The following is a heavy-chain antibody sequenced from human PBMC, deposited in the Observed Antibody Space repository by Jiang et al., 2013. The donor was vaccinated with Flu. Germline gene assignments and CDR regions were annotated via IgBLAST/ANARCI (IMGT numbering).Heavy chain of an antibody. CDR3: VLGGSSWSNDGFDA. J-gene: IGHJ3*01. Sequence: QLVESGGGLVQPGGPVRLSCEASGFTFRSYWMHWIRQPPGKGLVWVSRIMTDGSYTNYVDSVKGRFTISRDNAKSTLYLQMNSLTVEDTAVYYCVLGGSSWSNDGFDAWGQGTMVTVSS. CDR1: GFTFRSYW. D-gene: IGHD6-13*01. V-gene: IGHV3-74*01. CDR2: IMTDGSYT.